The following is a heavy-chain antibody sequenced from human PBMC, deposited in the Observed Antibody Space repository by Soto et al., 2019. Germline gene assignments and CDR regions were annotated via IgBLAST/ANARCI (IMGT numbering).Heavy chain of an antibody. CDR3: ARGLGGRMDD. CDR1: GTIFSSYT. CDR2: IIPILGET. J-gene: IGHJ6*02. V-gene: IGHV1-69*08. D-gene: IGHD3-16*01. Sequence: QVQLVQSGAEVKKPGSSVRVSCKASGTIFSSYTISWVRQAPGQGLEWMGRIIPILGETNSAQKFQDRVTLTADKSTNTASMELNSLRLEDKDVYYCARGLGGRMDDWGQGTTVTVSS.